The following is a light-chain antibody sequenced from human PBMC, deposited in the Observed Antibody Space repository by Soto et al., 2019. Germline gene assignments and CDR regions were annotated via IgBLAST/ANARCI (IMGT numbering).Light chain of an antibody. Sequence: EIVLTQSPGTLALSPGERATLSCRASQSVSSSYLSLYQHKPGQAPRLLIHGASSRTTGIPDRFSGSGSGTDFTLTIARLEPEDVAVYYCQHYYTTPRTFGQGTNLEI. CDR2: GAS. J-gene: IGKJ2*01. CDR1: QSVSSSY. CDR3: QHYYTTPRT. V-gene: IGKV3-20*01.